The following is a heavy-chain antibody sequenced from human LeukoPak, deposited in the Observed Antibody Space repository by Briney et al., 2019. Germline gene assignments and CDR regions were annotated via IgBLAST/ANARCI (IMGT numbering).Heavy chain of an antibody. D-gene: IGHD3-22*01. CDR2: IIPIFGTA. CDR3: ARAPYPYYYDSSAASEYFQH. J-gene: IGHJ1*01. Sequence: ASVKVSCKASGGTFSSYAISWVRQAPGQGLEWMGRIIPIFGTANYAQKFQGRVTITTDESTGTAYMELSSLRSEDTAVYYCARAPYPYYYDSSAASEYFQHWGQGTLVTVSS. V-gene: IGHV1-69*05. CDR1: GGTFSSYA.